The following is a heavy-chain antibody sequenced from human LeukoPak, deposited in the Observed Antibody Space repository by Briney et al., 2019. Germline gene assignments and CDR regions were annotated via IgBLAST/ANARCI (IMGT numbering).Heavy chain of an antibody. J-gene: IGHJ5*02. V-gene: IGHV1-18*01. D-gene: IGHD6-19*01. CDR2: ISAYNGNT. Sequence: RASVKVSCKASGYTFTSYGISWVRQAPGQGLKWMGWISAYNGNTNYTQKLQGRVTMTTDTSTSTAYMELRSLRSDDTAVCYCARDGGIAVAGIDPWGQGTLVTVSS. CDR3: ARDGGIAVAGIDP. CDR1: GYTFTSYG.